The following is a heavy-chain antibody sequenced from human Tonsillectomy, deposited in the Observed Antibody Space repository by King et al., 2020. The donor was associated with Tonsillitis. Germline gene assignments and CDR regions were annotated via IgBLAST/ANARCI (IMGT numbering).Heavy chain of an antibody. CDR2: ISGSSGSR. CDR1: GFTFSNYA. V-gene: IGHV3-23*04. Sequence: VQLVESGGGLVQPGGSLRLSCVASGFTFSNYAMSWVRQAPGKGPEWVSGISGSSGSRYYADSVKGRFTISRDNSKSTLFLQVITLRADDTAVYYCARDPVQYCSDATCKYYFDYWGQGTLVTVSS. J-gene: IGHJ4*02. D-gene: IGHD2-15*01. CDR3: ARDPVQYCSDATCKYYFDY.